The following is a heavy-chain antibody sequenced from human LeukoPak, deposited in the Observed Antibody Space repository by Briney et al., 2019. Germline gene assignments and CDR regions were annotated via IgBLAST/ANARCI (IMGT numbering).Heavy chain of an antibody. CDR1: GGIFSSYA. Sequence: SVTVSFQSSGGIFSSYALSWVRQAPGQGLEWMGRIIPILGIANYAQKFQGRVTITADKSTSTAYMELSSLRSEDTAVYYCARGSGNNDYWGQGTLVTVSS. CDR2: IIPILGIA. J-gene: IGHJ4*02. CDR3: ARGSGNNDY. V-gene: IGHV1-69*04. D-gene: IGHD3-10*01.